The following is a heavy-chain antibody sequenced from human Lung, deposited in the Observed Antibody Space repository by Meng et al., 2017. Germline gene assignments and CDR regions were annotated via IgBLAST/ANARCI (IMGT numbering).Heavy chain of an antibody. CDR3: ARGDYGGWPDP. CDR2: MYTNNGNT. V-gene: IGHV1-3*04. CDR1: GYPFTQDA. Sequence: QVPLVQSGAEVKKPGASVKVSCRTYGYPFTQDAVHWVRQAPGQRLEWMGWMYTNNGNTKSSQKFQGRVTMTRDTSASTAYMELSSLRSEDTAVYYCARGDYGGWPDPWGQGTLVTVSS. J-gene: IGHJ5*02. D-gene: IGHD4-17*01.